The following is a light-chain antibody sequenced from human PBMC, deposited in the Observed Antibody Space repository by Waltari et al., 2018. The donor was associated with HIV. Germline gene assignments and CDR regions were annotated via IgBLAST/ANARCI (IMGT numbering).Light chain of an antibody. V-gene: IGKV3-15*01. CDR3: HQYDKWPRT. CDR1: QSVTSN. CDR2: AAS. Sequence: EIVMTQSPAPLSVSPGERATLSCRASQSVTSNLAWYQQKPGQAPRLLIYAASTRATGIPARVSGSGSGTEFTLIISSLQSEDFAVYYCHQYDKWPRTFGGGTKVEI. J-gene: IGKJ4*01.